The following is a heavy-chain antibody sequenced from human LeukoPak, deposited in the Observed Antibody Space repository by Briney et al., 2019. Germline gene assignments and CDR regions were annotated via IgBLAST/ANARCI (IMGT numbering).Heavy chain of an antibody. J-gene: IGHJ4*02. CDR1: GFTFSSYS. CDR2: ISSSSSTI. CDR3: AKDRGVVTATFDY. Sequence: GGSLRLSCAASGFTFSSYSMKWVRQAPGKGLEWVSYISSSSSTIYYADSVKGRFTISRDNSKNTLYLQMNSLRAEDTAVYYCAKDRGVVTATFDYWGQGTLVTVSS. D-gene: IGHD2-21*02. V-gene: IGHV3-48*01.